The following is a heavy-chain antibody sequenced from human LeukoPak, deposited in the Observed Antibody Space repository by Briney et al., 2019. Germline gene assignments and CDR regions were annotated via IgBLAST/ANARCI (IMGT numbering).Heavy chain of an antibody. D-gene: IGHD2-21*01. CDR3: AKDWMIAFDY. CDR2: ISGSGGST. V-gene: IGHV3-23*01. Sequence: PGGSLRLSCAASGFTFSSYAMSLVLQAPGKGLEWVSAISGSGGSTYYADSVKGRFTISRDNSKNTLYLQMNSLRAEDTAVYYCAKDWMIAFDYWGQGTLVTVSS. J-gene: IGHJ4*02. CDR1: GFTFSSYA.